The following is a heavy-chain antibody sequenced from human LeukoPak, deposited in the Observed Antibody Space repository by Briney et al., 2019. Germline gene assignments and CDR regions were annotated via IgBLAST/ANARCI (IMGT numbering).Heavy chain of an antibody. D-gene: IGHD2-8*02. CDR3: ARVWVGYGDAFDI. CDR2: IYTSGST. V-gene: IGHV4-4*07. J-gene: IGHJ3*02. Sequence: SETLSLTCTVSGVSISTYYWSWIRQPAGKGLEWIGRIYTSGSTNYNPSLKSRVTMPVDTSKNQFSLKLSSVTAADTAVYYCARVWVGYGDAFDIWGQGTMVTVSS. CDR1: GVSISTYY.